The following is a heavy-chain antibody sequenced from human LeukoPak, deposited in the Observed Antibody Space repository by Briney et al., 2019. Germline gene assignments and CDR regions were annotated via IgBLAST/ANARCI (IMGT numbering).Heavy chain of an antibody. Sequence: SETLSLTRTVSGGSISSYYWSWIRQPPGKGLEWIGYIYYSGSTNYNPSLKSRVTISVDTSKNQFSLKLSSVTAADTAVYYCARHRWLLPELPDYFDYWGQGTLVTVSS. J-gene: IGHJ4*02. CDR3: ARHRWLLPELPDYFDY. D-gene: IGHD2-15*01. CDR2: IYYSGST. V-gene: IGHV4-59*08. CDR1: GGSISSYY.